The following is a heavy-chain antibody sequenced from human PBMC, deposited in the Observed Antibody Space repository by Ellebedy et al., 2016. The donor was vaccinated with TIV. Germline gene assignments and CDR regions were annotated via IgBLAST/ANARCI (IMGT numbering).Heavy chain of an antibody. Sequence: GESLKISXAASGFTFDDYGMSWVRQAPGKGLEWVSGINWNGGSTGYADSVKGRFTISRDNSKNTLYLQMNSLRAEDTAVYYCARDFERVVADYWGQGTLVTVSS. CDR2: INWNGGST. CDR3: ARDFERVVADY. CDR1: GFTFDDYG. D-gene: IGHD2-15*01. V-gene: IGHV3-20*04. J-gene: IGHJ4*02.